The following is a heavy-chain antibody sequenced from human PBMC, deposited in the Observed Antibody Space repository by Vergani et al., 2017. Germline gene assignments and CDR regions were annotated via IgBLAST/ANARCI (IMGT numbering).Heavy chain of an antibody. J-gene: IGHJ5*01. D-gene: IGHD3-3*02. CDR2: IYYSGSS. V-gene: IGHV4-59*06. Sequence: QVQLQESGPGLVKSSETLSLTCSVSFDSIRNLYCNWIRQFPGKGLEWIGYIYYSGSSHYNPSLKSRVTISVDSSMNRLFMNLTSVTAADTAVYYCAADISRNWFDYWGQGTLVTVSS. CDR1: FDSIRNLY. CDR3: AADISRNWFDY.